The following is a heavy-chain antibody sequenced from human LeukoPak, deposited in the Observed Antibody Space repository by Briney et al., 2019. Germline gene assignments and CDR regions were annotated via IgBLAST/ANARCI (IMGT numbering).Heavy chain of an antibody. CDR1: GFTVSSSY. CDR2: IYSGGST. D-gene: IGHD5-18*01. V-gene: IGHV3-66*01. J-gene: IGHJ4*02. CDR3: AREPGYSYGDY. Sequence: GGSLRLSCAASGFTVSSSYMSWVRQAPGKGLEWVSVIYSGGSTYYADSVKGRFTISRDNSKNTLYLQMNSLRAEDTAVYYCAREPGYSYGDYWGQGTLVTVSS.